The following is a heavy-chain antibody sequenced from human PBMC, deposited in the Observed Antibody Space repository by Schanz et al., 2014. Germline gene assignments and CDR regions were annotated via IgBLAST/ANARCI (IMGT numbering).Heavy chain of an antibody. CDR2: ISPLLGVA. J-gene: IGHJ4*02. CDR3: ATCSGGTCHAKPVLDN. V-gene: IGHV1-69*04. Sequence: QVHLVQSGAEVKEPGSSVKVSCKPSGGTFVTFFFTWVRQAPGQGPQWMGRISPLLGVANYAQEFQGRLTITADTATSTAYMELSSLRSEDTAVYYCATCSGGTCHAKPVLDNWGQGTLVTVSS. CDR1: GGTFVTFF. D-gene: IGHD2-15*01.